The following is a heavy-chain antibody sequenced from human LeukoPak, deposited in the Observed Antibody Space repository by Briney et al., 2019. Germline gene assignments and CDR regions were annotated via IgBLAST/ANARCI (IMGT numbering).Heavy chain of an antibody. J-gene: IGHJ3*02. V-gene: IGHV5-10-1*01. CDR2: FDASGSYT. CDR1: GYSFTSYW. CDR3: AGGYYDILTGWEGAFDI. Sequence: GESLKISCKGAGYSFTSYWNSWVRQMPGKGLEWVGRFDASGSYTNYSPSFQGHVTISADKSIRTAYLQWSSLKASDTAMYYCAGGYYDILTGWEGAFDIWGQGTMVTVSS. D-gene: IGHD3-9*01.